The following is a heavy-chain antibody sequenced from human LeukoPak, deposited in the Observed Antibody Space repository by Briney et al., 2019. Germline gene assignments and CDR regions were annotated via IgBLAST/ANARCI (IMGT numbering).Heavy chain of an antibody. CDR1: GGSISNYY. CDR3: ARDPTHYAPPL. J-gene: IGHJ4*02. V-gene: IGHV4-59*01. D-gene: IGHD3-16*01. Sequence: SETLSLTCTVSGGSISNYYWSWIRQPPGKGLERIAYIYTGTTSYNPSLESRITKSVDTSNNQFSLKLISVTAAATAVYYCARDPTHYAPPLWGQGTLVTVSS. CDR2: IYTGTT.